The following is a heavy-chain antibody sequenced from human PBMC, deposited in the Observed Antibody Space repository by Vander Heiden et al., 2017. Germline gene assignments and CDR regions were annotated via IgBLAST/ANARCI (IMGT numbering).Heavy chain of an antibody. CDR1: GFTFDDYA. Sequence: EVQLVESGGGLVQPGRSLRLSCAASGFTFDDYAMHWVRQAPGKGLEWVSGISWNSGSIGYADSVKGRFTISRDNAKNSLYLQMNSVRAEDTALYYCAKGTTGALQRSAFDIWGQGTMVTVSS. CDR3: AKGTTGALQRSAFDI. CDR2: ISWNSGSI. J-gene: IGHJ3*02. V-gene: IGHV3-9*01. D-gene: IGHD1-7*01.